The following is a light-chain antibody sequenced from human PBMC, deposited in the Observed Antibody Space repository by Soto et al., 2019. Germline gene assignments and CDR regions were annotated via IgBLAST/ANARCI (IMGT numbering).Light chain of an antibody. CDR2: GAS. V-gene: IGKV3-15*01. CDR3: QQYNSWPPT. CDR1: QSLSSS. Sequence: EIEMTQSPATLSVSPGERATLSCRASQSLSSSLAWYQQKPGQAPRLLISGASTRATGIPARFSGSGSGTEFTLTISSLRSEDFAVYFCQQYNSWPPTFGQGTKVEIK. J-gene: IGKJ1*01.